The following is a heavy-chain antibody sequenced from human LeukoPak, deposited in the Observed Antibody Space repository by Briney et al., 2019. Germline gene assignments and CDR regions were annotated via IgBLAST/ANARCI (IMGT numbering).Heavy chain of an antibody. CDR1: GYTFTGYY. CDR3: ARSVDTAMGGYYYYYGMDV. J-gene: IGHJ6*02. Sequence: GASVKVSCKASGYTFTGYYMHWVRQAPGQGLEWMGWINPNSGGTNYAQKFQGRVTMTRDTSISTAYMELSRLRSDDTAVYYCARSVDTAMGGYYYYYGMDVWSQGTTVTVSS. D-gene: IGHD5-18*01. V-gene: IGHV1-2*02. CDR2: INPNSGGT.